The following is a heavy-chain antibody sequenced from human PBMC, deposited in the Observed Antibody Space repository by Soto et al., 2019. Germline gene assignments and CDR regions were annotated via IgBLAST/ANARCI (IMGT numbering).Heavy chain of an antibody. Sequence: EVQLVESGGGLVQPGGSLILSCAASGFTFSNYWMVWVRQAPRKGLVWVSRIIGDGLYTTYADSLKGRFTISRDNAKNTVYLQMNSLRVEDTAVYYCARGILGSGTAHDHWGQGTLVTVSS. J-gene: IGHJ4*02. V-gene: IGHV3-74*03. CDR3: ARGILGSGTAHDH. CDR2: IIGDGLYT. D-gene: IGHD3-10*01. CDR1: GFTFSNYW.